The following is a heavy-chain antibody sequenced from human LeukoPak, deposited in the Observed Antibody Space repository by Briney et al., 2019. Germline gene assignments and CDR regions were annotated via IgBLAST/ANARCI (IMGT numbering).Heavy chain of an antibody. D-gene: IGHD3-16*02. CDR2: IYYSGST. CDR3: ARQPLRLGELSSRPYDY. V-gene: IGHV4-39*01. J-gene: IGHJ4*02. CDR1: GGSISSSSYY. Sequence: PSETLSLTCTVSGGSISSSSYYWGWIRQPPGKGLEWIGSIYYSGSTYYNPSLKSRVTISVDTSKNQFSLKLSSVTAADTAVYYCARQPLRLGELSSRPYDYWGQGTLVTVSS.